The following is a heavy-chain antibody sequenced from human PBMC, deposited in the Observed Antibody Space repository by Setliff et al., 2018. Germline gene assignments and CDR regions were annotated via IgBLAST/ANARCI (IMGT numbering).Heavy chain of an antibody. J-gene: IGHJ3*02. Sequence: GGSLRLSCVASGFTFSSYSMNWVRQAPGKGLEWVSSISSSSSYIYYADSVKGRFTISRDNAKNSLYLQMNSLRAEDTAVYYCARGWPIAVDAFDIWGQGTMVTVSS. CDR1: GFTFSSYS. CDR3: ARGWPIAVDAFDI. CDR2: ISSSSSYI. V-gene: IGHV3-21*01. D-gene: IGHD6-19*01.